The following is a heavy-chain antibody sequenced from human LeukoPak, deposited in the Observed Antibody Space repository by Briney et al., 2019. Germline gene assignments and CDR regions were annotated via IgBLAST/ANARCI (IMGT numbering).Heavy chain of an antibody. J-gene: IGHJ5*02. CDR2: IKEDGSEK. V-gene: IGHV3-7*03. Sequence: GGSLRLSCAASGFTFSYYWMSWVRQAPGKGLEWVANIKEDGSEKNYVDSVKGRFTMSRDNAKNSLYLQMNSLRAEDTAVYYCAKDYAAVAGLGWFDPWGQGTLVTVSS. CDR3: AKDYAAVAGLGWFDP. CDR1: GFTFSYYW. D-gene: IGHD6-19*01.